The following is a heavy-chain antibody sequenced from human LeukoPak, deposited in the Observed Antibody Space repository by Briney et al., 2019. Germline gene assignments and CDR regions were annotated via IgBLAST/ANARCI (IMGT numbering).Heavy chain of an antibody. CDR1: GGSFSGYY. D-gene: IGHD6-13*01. CDR2: INHSGST. CDR3: ARDNKQQLVRYYYYGMDV. J-gene: IGHJ6*04. V-gene: IGHV4-34*01. Sequence: PSETLSLTCAVYGGSFSGYYWSWIRQPPGKGLEWIGEINHSGSTNYNPSLKSRVTISVDTSKNQFSLKLSSVTAADTAVYYCARDNKQQLVRYYYYGMDVWGKGTTVTVSS.